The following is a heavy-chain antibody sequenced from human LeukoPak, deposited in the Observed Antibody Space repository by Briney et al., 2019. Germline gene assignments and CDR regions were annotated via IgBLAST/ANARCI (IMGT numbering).Heavy chain of an antibody. J-gene: IGHJ4*02. CDR3: AIARHYDSSGYYYFDY. Sequence: SQTLSLTCTVSAASISSSYWTWIRQPAGKGLEWIGRMYISGSTNYNPSLKSRVSMSLDTSKNQFSLNLTSVTAADTAVYYCAIARHYDSSGYYYFDYWGQGTLVTVSS. CDR2: MYISGST. D-gene: IGHD3-22*01. V-gene: IGHV4-4*07. CDR1: AASISSSY.